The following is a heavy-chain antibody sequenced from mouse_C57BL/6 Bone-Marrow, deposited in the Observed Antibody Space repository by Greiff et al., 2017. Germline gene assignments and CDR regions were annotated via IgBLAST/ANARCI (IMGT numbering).Heavy chain of an antibody. Sequence: VQLQQSGAELVRPGASVKLSCTASGFNIKDDYMHWVKQRPEQGLEWIGWIDPENGDTEYASKFQGKATITADTSSNTAYLQLSILTSEDTAVYYCTFYSNWGYWGQGTTLTVSS. CDR1: GFNIKDDY. V-gene: IGHV14-4*01. CDR2: IDPENGDT. CDR3: TFYSNWGY. D-gene: IGHD2-5*01. J-gene: IGHJ2*01.